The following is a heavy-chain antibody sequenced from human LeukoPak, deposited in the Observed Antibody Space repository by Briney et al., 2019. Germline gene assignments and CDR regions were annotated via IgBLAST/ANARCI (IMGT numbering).Heavy chain of an antibody. Sequence: HPGGSLRLSCAASGFTFTSYSMNWVRQAPGKGLEWVANIKQDGSEKSYVESVRGRFTISRDNAKNSLYLQLNSLRAEDTALYYCARDNPPDYWGQGTLVTVSS. J-gene: IGHJ4*02. V-gene: IGHV3-7*03. CDR3: ARDNPPDY. CDR2: IKQDGSEK. CDR1: GFTFTSYS.